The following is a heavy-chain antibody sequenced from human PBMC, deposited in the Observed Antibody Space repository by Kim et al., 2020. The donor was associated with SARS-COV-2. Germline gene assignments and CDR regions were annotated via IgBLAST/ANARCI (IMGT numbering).Heavy chain of an antibody. V-gene: IGHV1-69*13. Sequence: SVKVSCKASGGTFSSYAISWVRQAPGQGLEWMGGIIPIFGTANYAQKFQGRVTITADESTSTAYMELSSLRSEDTAVYYCAREVVVVPAAMRYFDYWGQGTLVTVSS. CDR1: GGTFSSYA. CDR2: IIPIFGTA. D-gene: IGHD2-2*01. J-gene: IGHJ4*02. CDR3: AREVVVVPAAMRYFDY.